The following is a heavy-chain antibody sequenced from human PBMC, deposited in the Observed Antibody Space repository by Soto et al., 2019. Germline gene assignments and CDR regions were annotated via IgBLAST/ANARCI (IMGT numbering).Heavy chain of an antibody. J-gene: IGHJ4*02. V-gene: IGHV5-51*01. CDR3: ARQSASDYDILTGYPLVY. D-gene: IGHD3-9*01. CDR1: GYSFTSYW. CDR2: IYPGDSDT. Sequence: PGESLKISCKGSGYSFTSYWIGWVRQMPGKGLGWMGIIYPGDSDTRYSPSFQGQVTISADKSISTAYLQWSSLKASDTAMYYCARQSASDYDILTGYPLVYWGQGTLVTVSS.